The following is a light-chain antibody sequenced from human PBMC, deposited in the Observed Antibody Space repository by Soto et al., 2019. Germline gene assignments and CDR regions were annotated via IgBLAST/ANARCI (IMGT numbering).Light chain of an antibody. J-gene: IGKJ5*01. CDR3: QQYSNYVT. CDR1: QSVSSN. CDR2: GAS. V-gene: IGKV3-15*01. Sequence: EIVMTQSPATLSVSPGERATLSCRASQSVSSNLAWYQHKPGQAPMLLIFGASTRATGIPARFSGSGSGTNFILTISSLQSEDFAVYYCQQYSNYVTFGQGTRLEIK.